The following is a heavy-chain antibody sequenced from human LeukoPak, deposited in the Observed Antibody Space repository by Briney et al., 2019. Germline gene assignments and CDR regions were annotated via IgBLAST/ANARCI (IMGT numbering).Heavy chain of an antibody. CDR3: ASNPPNTGDFYY. V-gene: IGHV1-8*01. D-gene: IGHD1-1*01. CDR2: MSPNSGDT. J-gene: IGHJ4*02. CDR1: GYTFTNLD. Sequence: ASVKVSCKASGYTFTNLDINWLRQAPGQGLEWMGWMSPNSGDTGYAQKFQGRVSMTRDTSISTAYMELSSLRSEDTAVYYCASNPPNTGDFYYWGLGSLVTVSS.